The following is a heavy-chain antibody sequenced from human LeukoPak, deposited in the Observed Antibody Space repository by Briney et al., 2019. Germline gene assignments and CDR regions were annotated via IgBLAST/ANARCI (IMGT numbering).Heavy chain of an antibody. CDR3: ARGGWLPDY. CDR1: GYAFTGYY. Sequence: ASVKVSCKASGYAFTGYYIHWVRQAPGQGLEWMGRVNPNTGGTYYAQKFQGRVTMTRDTSISTAYMELSGLRSDDTALYYCARGGWLPDYWGQGTLVTVSS. CDR2: VNPNTGGT. V-gene: IGHV1-2*06. D-gene: IGHD3-22*01. J-gene: IGHJ4*02.